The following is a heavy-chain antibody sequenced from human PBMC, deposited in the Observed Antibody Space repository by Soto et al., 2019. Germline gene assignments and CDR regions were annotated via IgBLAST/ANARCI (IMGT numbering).Heavy chain of an antibody. D-gene: IGHD4-4*01. CDR2: VNPDSGHT. CDR3: ARSAPFSNAALEYLDYMDV. J-gene: IGHJ6*03. CDR1: GYIFTSYN. Sequence: QVQLVQSGAEVKKPGASVKFSCKASGYIFTSYNINWVRQAAGHGLEWMGWVNPDSGHTVYAQKFQGRVTMTRDTSIGTAHMELRSLTPEDTAVYYCARSAPFSNAALEYLDYMDVWGKGAAVTVSS. V-gene: IGHV1-8*02.